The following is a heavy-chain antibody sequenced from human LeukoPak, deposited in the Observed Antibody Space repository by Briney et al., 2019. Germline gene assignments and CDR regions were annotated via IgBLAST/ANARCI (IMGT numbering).Heavy chain of an antibody. CDR2: ISGSGGST. V-gene: IGHV3-23*01. D-gene: IGHD3-3*01. CDR1: GFTFSNYA. CDR3: AKGGAEWSCYFDY. Sequence: GGSLRLSCAASGFTFSNYAMTWVRQAPGKGLEWVSAISGSGGSTYYADSVKGRFTISRDNSKNTLYLQVNSLRAEDTAVYYCAKGGAEWSCYFDYWGQGTLVTVSS. J-gene: IGHJ4*02.